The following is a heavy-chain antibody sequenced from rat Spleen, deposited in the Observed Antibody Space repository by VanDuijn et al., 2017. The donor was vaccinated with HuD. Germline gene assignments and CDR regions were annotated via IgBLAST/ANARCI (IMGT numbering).Heavy chain of an antibody. Sequence: EVQLQESGPGLVKPSQSLSLTCSVTGYPITSYYWGWIRKFPGNKMEWMGFVSYSDNTSYNPSLKSRISITRDISKNQFFLQLNSVTTEDTATYFCARYTATISFDYWGRGVMVTVSS. CDR2: VSYSDNT. D-gene: IGHD1-10*01. CDR3: ARYTATISFDY. J-gene: IGHJ2*01. CDR1: GYPITSYY. V-gene: IGHV3-1*01.